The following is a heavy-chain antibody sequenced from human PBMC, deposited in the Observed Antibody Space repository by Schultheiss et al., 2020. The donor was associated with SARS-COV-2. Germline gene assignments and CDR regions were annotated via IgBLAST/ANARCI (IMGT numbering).Heavy chain of an antibody. D-gene: IGHD6-13*01. V-gene: IGHV3-23*01. CDR2: ISGSDYST. Sequence: GESLKISCAASGFTFSSYAMSWVRQAPGKWLEWVSAISGSDYSTYYADSVKGRFTISRDNSKNTLYLQMNSLRAEDTAVYYCFVAAAGTVDRNYYMDVWGKGTTVTVSS. J-gene: IGHJ6*03. CDR1: GFTFSSYA. CDR3: FVAAAGTVDRNYYMDV.